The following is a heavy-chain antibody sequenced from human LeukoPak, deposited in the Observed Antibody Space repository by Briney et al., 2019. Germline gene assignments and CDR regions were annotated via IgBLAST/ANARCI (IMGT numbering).Heavy chain of an antibody. V-gene: IGHV3-7*01. CDR2: IKEDGSEK. CDR1: GFTFSSSW. Sequence: GGSLRLSCAAPGFTFSSSWMSWVRQAPGKGLEWVANIKEDGSEKNYVDSVEGRFTISRDNAKNSLYLQMNSLRAEDTGVFYCGNHFACGSTSCPPFDYWGQGTLVTVSA. J-gene: IGHJ4*02. D-gene: IGHD2-2*01. CDR3: GNHFACGSTSCPPFDY.